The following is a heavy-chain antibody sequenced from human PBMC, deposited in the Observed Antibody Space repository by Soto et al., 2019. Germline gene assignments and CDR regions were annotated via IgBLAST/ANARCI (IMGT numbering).Heavy chain of an antibody. Sequence: QVQLQESGPGLVKPSQTLSLTCTVSGGSISSGGYYWSGIRQHPGKGLEKIGPIDYSGSTYDNPSLQSRVTRSVGTSKNQFSLKLSSVTAADTAVYYCARGVDDYGDPNRYSCYYYRDGWGKGTTVSVS. J-gene: IGHJ6*03. V-gene: IGHV4-31*03. CDR2: IDYSGST. CDR1: GGSISSGGYY. D-gene: IGHD4-17*01. CDR3: ARGVDDYGDPNRYSCYYYRDG.